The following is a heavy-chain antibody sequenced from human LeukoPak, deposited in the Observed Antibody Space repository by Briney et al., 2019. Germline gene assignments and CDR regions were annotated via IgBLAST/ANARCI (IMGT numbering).Heavy chain of an antibody. Sequence: GASVKVSCKASGGTFSSYAISWVRQAPGQGLEWMGRIIPILGIANYAQKFQGRVTITRDTSASTAYMELSSLRSDDTAIYFCARNSIRGRYCTTINCYEPFDDWGQGTLVTVSS. V-gene: IGHV1-69*04. CDR2: IIPILGIA. D-gene: IGHD2-2*01. J-gene: IGHJ4*02. CDR1: GGTFSSYA. CDR3: ARNSIRGRYCTTINCYEPFDD.